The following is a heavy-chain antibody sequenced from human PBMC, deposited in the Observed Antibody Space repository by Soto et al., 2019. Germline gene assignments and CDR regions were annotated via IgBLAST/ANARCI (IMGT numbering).Heavy chain of an antibody. CDR3: AIGSGRFLDWSPFYY. Sequence: ASVKVSCKASGYTFTSYGISWVRQAPGQGLEWMGWISAYNGNTNYAQKLQGRVTMTTDTSTSTAYMELRSLRSDDTAVYYCAIGSGRFLDWSPFYYWGQGTLVTVSS. V-gene: IGHV1-18*01. J-gene: IGHJ4*02. CDR1: GYTFTSYG. CDR2: ISAYNGNT. D-gene: IGHD3-3*01.